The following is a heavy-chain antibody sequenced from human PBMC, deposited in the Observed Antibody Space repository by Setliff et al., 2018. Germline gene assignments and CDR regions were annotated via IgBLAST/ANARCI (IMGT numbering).Heavy chain of an antibody. CDR1: GFTISDHY. V-gene: IGHV3-72*01. Sequence: GESLRLSCAASGFTISDHYMDWVRQAPGKGLEWVGRTKNKANSYTTEYAASVKGRFTISRDDLKNSLYLQMNSLKTEDTAVYYCARWTSGSPDCWGQGTLVTVSS. D-gene: IGHD1-26*01. J-gene: IGHJ4*02. CDR2: TKNKANSYTT. CDR3: ARWTSGSPDC.